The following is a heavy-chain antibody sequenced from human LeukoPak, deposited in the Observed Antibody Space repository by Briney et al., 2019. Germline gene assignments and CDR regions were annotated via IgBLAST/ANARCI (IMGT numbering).Heavy chain of an antibody. V-gene: IGHV3-23*01. D-gene: IGHD6-19*01. Sequence: GGSLRLSCAASGFTFSSYAMSWVRQAPGKGLEWVSAISGSGGSTYYADSVKGRFTISRDNSRNTLYLQMNSLRAEDTAVYYCAKWLVGGYFQHWGQGTLVTVSS. CDR1: GFTFSSYA. J-gene: IGHJ1*01. CDR2: ISGSGGST. CDR3: AKWLVGGYFQH.